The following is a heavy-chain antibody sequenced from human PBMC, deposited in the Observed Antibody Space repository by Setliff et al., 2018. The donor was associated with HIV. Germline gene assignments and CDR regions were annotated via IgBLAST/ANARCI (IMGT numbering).Heavy chain of an antibody. J-gene: IGHJ5*02. CDR1: GFAFSDHY. D-gene: IGHD1-20*01. Sequence: GGSLRLSCAASGFAFSDHYMSWIRQAPGKGLEWVSYISGGSTSHMNYADSVKGRFTISRDNAKNSLYLQMNSLRAEDTAVYYCARYKWNNWIFGWFDPWGQGTQVTVSS. CDR3: ARYKWNNWIFGWFDP. V-gene: IGHV3-11*06. CDR2: ISGGSTSHM.